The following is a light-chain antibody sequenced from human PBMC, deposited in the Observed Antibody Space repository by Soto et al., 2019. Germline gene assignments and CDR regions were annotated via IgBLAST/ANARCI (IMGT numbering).Light chain of an antibody. CDR1: QSISSN. CDR2: GAS. Sequence: EIVMTQSPATLSVSQGARATLSCRASQSISSNLAWYKQTPGQAPRLLIYGASTRATGIPARFSGSGSGTEFTLTISSLQSEDFAVYYCQQSNRSPLTFGGGTKVEIK. V-gene: IGKV3D-15*01. CDR3: QQSNRSPLT. J-gene: IGKJ4*01.